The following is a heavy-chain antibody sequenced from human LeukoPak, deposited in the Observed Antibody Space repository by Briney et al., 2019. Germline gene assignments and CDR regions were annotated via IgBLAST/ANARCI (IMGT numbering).Heavy chain of an antibody. D-gene: IGHD6-19*01. CDR1: GSSITSYY. Sequence: SETLSLTCTVSGSSITSYYWSWIRQPPGKGLEWIGYIYYSGSTNYNPSLKSRVTISVDTSKNQFSLKLSSVTAADTAVYYCARGEAVAGLDYWGQGTLVTVSS. J-gene: IGHJ4*02. V-gene: IGHV4-59*01. CDR2: IYYSGST. CDR3: ARGEAVAGLDY.